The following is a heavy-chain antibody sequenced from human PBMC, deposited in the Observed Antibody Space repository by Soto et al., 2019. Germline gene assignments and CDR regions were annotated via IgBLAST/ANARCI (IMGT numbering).Heavy chain of an antibody. CDR2: INYRGTT. CDR3: ARDAPGAAPY. CDR1: GGPVIHGDSY. D-gene: IGHD6-13*01. V-gene: IGHV4-31*03. Sequence: QVQLQESGPGLVKPSQTLSLTCTVSGGPVIHGDSYLNWIRQHPEKGLEWMGYINYRGTTNYNAALKSRILISVDTSKNQFSLRLTSVTAADTAVYYCARDAPGAAPYWGQGTLVTVSS. J-gene: IGHJ4*02.